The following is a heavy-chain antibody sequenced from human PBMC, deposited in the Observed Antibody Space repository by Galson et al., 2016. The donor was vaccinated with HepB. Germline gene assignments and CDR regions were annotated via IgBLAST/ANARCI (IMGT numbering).Heavy chain of an antibody. Sequence: SLRLSCAASGFTFSSYGMHWVRQAPGKGLEWVAVIWYDGSNKYHADSVKGRFTISRDNSKNTLYLQMNSLRAEDTAVYYCARGGWLLVSLYYYGMDVWGQGTTVTVSS. CDR3: ARGGWLLVSLYYYGMDV. D-gene: IGHD3-22*01. CDR2: IWYDGSNK. V-gene: IGHV3-33*01. J-gene: IGHJ6*02. CDR1: GFTFSSYG.